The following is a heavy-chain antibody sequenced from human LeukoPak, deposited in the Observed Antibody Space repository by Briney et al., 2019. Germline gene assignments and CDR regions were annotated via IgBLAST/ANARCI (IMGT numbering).Heavy chain of an antibody. CDR2: ISGSGGST. CDR1: GFTFSSYA. CDR3: AKVGSVVQGVTPLDY. V-gene: IGHV3-23*01. Sequence: PGGSLRLSCAASGFTFSSYAMSWVRQAPGKGLEWVSAISGSGGSTYYADSVKGRFTISRDNSKNTLYLQMNSLRAEDTAVYYCAKVGSVVQGVTPLDYWGHGTLVTVSS. D-gene: IGHD3-10*01. J-gene: IGHJ4*01.